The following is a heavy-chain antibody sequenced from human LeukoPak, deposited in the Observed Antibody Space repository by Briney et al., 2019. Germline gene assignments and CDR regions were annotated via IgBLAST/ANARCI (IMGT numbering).Heavy chain of an antibody. D-gene: IGHD1-26*01. CDR3: AKEIVGAPTPGAY. V-gene: IGHV4-4*02. Sequence: SETLSLTCAVSTDSITSNWWSGVRQPPGKGLEWIGEVHKSGSTNYYPSLQSRVTISIDKSKNQIALELTSVTAADTAVYYCAKEIVGAPTPGAYWGQGILVTVSS. CDR1: TDSITSNW. J-gene: IGHJ4*02. CDR2: VHKSGST.